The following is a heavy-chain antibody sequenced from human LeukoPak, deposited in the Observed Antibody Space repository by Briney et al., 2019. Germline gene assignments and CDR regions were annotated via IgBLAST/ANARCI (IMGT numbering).Heavy chain of an antibody. J-gene: IGHJ1*01. D-gene: IGHD2-2*01. CDR2: ISSSSSYI. CDR1: GFTFSSYS. V-gene: IGHV3-21*01. Sequence: KTGGSLRLSCAASGFTFSSYSMNLVRQAPWKTLDWVSSISSSSSYIYYADSVKGRFTISRDNAKNSLYLQMNSLKSGDTAVYYCARPHCSSTSCYGHYFKHWGQGTLVTVSS. CDR3: ARPHCSSTSCYGHYFKH.